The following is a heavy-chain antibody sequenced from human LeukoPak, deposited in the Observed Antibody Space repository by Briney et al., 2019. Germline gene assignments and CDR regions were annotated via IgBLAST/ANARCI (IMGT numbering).Heavy chain of an antibody. CDR1: GFTFSSYS. Sequence: GGSLRLSCAASGFTFSSYSMNWVRQAPGTGLEWVSSITSSSSHVYYADSVKGRFTISRDNAKNSLYLQMNSLRAEDTAIYYCARAEMTTITYPDYWGQGTPVTVSS. D-gene: IGHD5-24*01. CDR2: ITSSSSHV. J-gene: IGHJ4*02. CDR3: ARAEMTTITYPDY. V-gene: IGHV3-21*01.